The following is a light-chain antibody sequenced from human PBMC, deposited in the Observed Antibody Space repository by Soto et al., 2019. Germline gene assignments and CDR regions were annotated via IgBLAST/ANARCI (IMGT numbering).Light chain of an antibody. CDR1: QGVSGY. Sequence: DIQLTQSPSFLSASVGDRVTITCRASQGVSGYLAWYQQKPGKAPKLLIYGASTLQSGVPSRFSGSGSGTEFTLTISSLQPEDFATYYCQQLNSYPITFGQGTRLEIK. J-gene: IGKJ5*01. V-gene: IGKV1-9*01. CDR3: QQLNSYPIT. CDR2: GAS.